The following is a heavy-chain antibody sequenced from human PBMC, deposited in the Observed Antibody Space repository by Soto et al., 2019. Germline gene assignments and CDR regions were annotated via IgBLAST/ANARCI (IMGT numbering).Heavy chain of an antibody. V-gene: IGHV3-23*01. CDR3: AKLRNYEIDY. Sequence: GGSLRLSCAASGFIFRSYAMSWVRQAPGKGLEWVSGISGTGGSTYYADSVKGRFTISRDNSKNTLYLQMNSLRAEDTAVYYCAKLRNYEIDYWGQGTLVTVSS. CDR2: ISGTGGST. D-gene: IGHD3-3*01. J-gene: IGHJ4*02. CDR1: GFIFRSYA.